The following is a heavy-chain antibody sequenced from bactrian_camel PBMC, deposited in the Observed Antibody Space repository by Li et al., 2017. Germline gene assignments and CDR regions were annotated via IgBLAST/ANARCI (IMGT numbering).Heavy chain of an antibody. CDR1: EDNYFMTYY. J-gene: IGHJ4*01. CDR2: IEQDGTT. D-gene: IGHD4*01. CDR3: AVDRSPFSFQRGLPRLFGASD. V-gene: IGHV3S53*01. Sequence: QVQLVESGGGSVHAGGSLRLSCEAPEDNYFMTYYMGWFRQAPAKEREGVAAIEQDGTTTYADSVKGRFTVSKDNAKNTLYLQMNGLKPEDTAMYYCAVDRSPFSFQRGLPRLFGASDRGQGTQVTVS.